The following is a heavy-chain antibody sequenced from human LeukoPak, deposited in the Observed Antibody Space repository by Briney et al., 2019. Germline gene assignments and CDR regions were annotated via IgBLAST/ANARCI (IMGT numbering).Heavy chain of an antibody. Sequence: SETLSLTCAVYGGSFSGYYWSWIRQPPGKGLEWIWEINHSGSTNYNPSLKSRVTISVDTSKNQFSLKLSSVTAADTAVYYCARSIFGVVMNYFDYWGQGTLVTVSS. CDR2: INHSGST. D-gene: IGHD3-3*01. V-gene: IGHV4-34*01. J-gene: IGHJ4*02. CDR1: GGSFSGYY. CDR3: ARSIFGVVMNYFDY.